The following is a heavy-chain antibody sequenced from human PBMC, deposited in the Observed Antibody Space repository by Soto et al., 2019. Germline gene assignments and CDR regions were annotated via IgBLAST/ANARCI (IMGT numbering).Heavy chain of an antibody. CDR2: INHSGST. D-gene: IGHD6-6*01. J-gene: IGHJ4*02. CDR3: ARFRGSIAALQYSDY. V-gene: IGHV4-34*01. Sequence: KSSETLSLTCAVYGGSFSGYYWSWIRQPPGKGLEWIGEINHSGSTNYNPSLKSRVTISVDTSKNQFSLKLSSVTAADTAVYYCARFRGSIAALQYSDYWGQGTLVTVSS. CDR1: GGSFSGYY.